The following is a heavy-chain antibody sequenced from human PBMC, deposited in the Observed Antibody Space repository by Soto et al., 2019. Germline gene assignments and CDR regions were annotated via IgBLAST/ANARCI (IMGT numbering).Heavy chain of an antibody. J-gene: IGHJ5*02. D-gene: IGHD5-12*01. V-gene: IGHV4-31*03. CDR2: IYYSGST. Sequence: QVQLQESGPGLVKPSQTLSLTCTVSGGSISSGGYYWSWIRQHPGKGLEWMGYIYYSGSTYYNPSLKRRVTISVDTSKNQFSLKLSSVTAADTAVYYCARARIVATIVDWFDPWGQGTLVTVSS. CDR3: ARARIVATIVDWFDP. CDR1: GGSISSGGYY.